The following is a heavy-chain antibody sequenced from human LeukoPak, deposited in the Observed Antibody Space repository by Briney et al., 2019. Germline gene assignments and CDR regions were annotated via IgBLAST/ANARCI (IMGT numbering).Heavy chain of an antibody. J-gene: IGHJ4*02. CDR2: INPNSGGT. D-gene: IGHD3-22*01. CDR1: GYTFTGYY. CDR3: AREENKNYYDSSGDFDY. Sequence: ASVKVSCKASGYTFTGYYMHWVRQAPGQGLEWMGWINPNSGGTNYAQKFQGRVTMTRDTSISTAYMELSRLRPDDTAVYYCAREENKNYYDSSGDFDYWGQGTLVTVSS. V-gene: IGHV1-2*02.